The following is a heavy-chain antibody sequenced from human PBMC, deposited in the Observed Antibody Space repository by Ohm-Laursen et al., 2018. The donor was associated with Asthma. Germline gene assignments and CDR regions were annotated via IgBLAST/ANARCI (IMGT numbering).Heavy chain of an antibody. CDR1: GFTFSSYA. CDR3: ARVPTWGGEGYYYYGMDV. Sequence: RSLRLSCAASGFTFSSYAMHWVRQAPGKGLEWVAVISYDGSNKYYADSVKGRFTISRDNSKNTLYLQMNSLRAEDTAVYYCARVPTWGGEGYYYYGMDVWGQGTTVTVSS. CDR2: ISYDGSNK. D-gene: IGHD3-16*01. J-gene: IGHJ6*02. V-gene: IGHV3-30-3*01.